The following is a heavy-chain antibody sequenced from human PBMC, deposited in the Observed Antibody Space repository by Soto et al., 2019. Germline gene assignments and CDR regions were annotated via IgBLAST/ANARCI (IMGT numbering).Heavy chain of an antibody. Sequence: GGSLRLSCAASGFTFSSYGMHWVRQAPGKGLEWVAVISYDGSNKYYADSVKGRFTISRDNSKNTLYLQMNSLRAEDTAVYYCARGDYDFWSGYYKPRYYYGMDVWGQGTTVTAP. CDR1: GFTFSSYG. CDR2: ISYDGSNK. CDR3: ARGDYDFWSGYYKPRYYYGMDV. D-gene: IGHD3-3*01. V-gene: IGHV3-30*03. J-gene: IGHJ6*02.